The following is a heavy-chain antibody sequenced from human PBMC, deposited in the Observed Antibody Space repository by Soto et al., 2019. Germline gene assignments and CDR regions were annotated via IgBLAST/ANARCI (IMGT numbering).Heavy chain of an antibody. V-gene: IGHV4-59*01. CDR3: ARVSSSWGLVNYFDY. D-gene: IGHD6-13*01. J-gene: IGHJ4*02. CDR2: IYYSGST. CDR1: GGSFSGYY. Sequence: SETLSLTCAVYGGSFSGYYWTWIRQPPGTGLECIGYIYYSGSTNYNPSLKSRVTISVDTSKNQFSLKLSSVTAADTAVYYCARVSSSWGLVNYFDYWGQGTLVTVSS.